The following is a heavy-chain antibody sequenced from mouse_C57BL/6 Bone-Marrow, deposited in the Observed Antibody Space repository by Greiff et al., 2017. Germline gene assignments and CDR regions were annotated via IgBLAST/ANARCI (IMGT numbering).Heavy chain of an antibody. CDR1: DYTFTSYW. V-gene: IGHV1-55*01. CDR2: IYPGSGST. CDR3: AREEIYYGNHGSYYYAMDY. D-gene: IGHD2-1*01. J-gene: IGHJ4*01. Sequence: QVHVKQPGAELVKPGASVKMSCKASDYTFTSYWIPWVKQRPGQGLEWIGDIYPGSGSTNYNEKFKSKATLTVDTSSSTAYMQLSSLTSEDSAVYYCAREEIYYGNHGSYYYAMDYWGQGTSVTVSS.